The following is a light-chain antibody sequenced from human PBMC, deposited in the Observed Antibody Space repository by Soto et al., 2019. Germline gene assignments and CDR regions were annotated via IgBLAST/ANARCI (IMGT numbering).Light chain of an antibody. CDR3: QQYGTSPPLT. J-gene: IGKJ4*01. Sequence: EIVLMQSPGTLSLSPGERATLSCRASQSVSNNYVAWYHQKPGQAPRLLIAGASSRATGIPDRFSGSGSGTDFTLTISRLEPEDVAVYYCQQYGTSPPLTFGGGTKVEIK. CDR2: GAS. CDR1: QSVSNNY. V-gene: IGKV3-20*01.